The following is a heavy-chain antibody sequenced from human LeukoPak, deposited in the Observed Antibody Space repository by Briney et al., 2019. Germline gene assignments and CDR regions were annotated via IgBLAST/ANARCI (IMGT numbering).Heavy chain of an antibody. CDR2: IYYSGST. D-gene: IGHD6-13*01. CDR1: GGSISSGSYY. Sequence: SETLSLTCSVSGGSISSGSYYWGWIRQPPGKGLEWIGSIYYSGSTYYNPSLKSRVTISVDTSKNQFSLKLSSVTAADTAVYYCARERRSSSYNDYWGQGTLVTVSS. V-gene: IGHV4-39*07. J-gene: IGHJ4*02. CDR3: ARERRSSSYNDY.